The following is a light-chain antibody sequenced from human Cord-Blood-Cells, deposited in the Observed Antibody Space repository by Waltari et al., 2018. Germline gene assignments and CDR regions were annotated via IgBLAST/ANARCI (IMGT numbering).Light chain of an antibody. CDR3: QQYYSYPRT. J-gene: IGKJ1*01. CDR2: AAS. Sequence: AIRMTQSPSSFSASTGDRVTITFRASQGISSYLAWYQQKPGKAPKPLIYAASTLQSGGPSRFSGSGSGTDFTRTISCLQSEDFATDDCQQYYSYPRTFGQGTKVEIK. V-gene: IGKV1-8*01. CDR1: QGISSY.